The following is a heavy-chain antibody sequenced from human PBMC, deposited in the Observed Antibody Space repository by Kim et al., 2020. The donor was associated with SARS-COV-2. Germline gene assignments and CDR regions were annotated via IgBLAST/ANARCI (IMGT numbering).Heavy chain of an antibody. CDR1: GYTFTNYY. D-gene: IGHD6-13*01. J-gene: IGHJ4*02. CDR2: ISAYNGGT. CDR3: TRGGSSWYVIDY. V-gene: IGHV1-18*01. Sequence: ASVKVSCKASGYTFTNYYITWLRQAPGQGLEWVGWISAYNGGTLYARTVQGRVTMTIDTSTSMAYMELTSLRSDDTAVYYCTRGGSSWYVIDYWGQGTLITVS.